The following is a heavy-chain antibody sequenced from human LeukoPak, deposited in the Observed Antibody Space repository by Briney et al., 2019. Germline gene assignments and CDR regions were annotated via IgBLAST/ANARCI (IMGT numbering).Heavy chain of an antibody. V-gene: IGHV3-7*01. CDR3: ARDPARRFDY. J-gene: IGHJ4*02. CDR2: IKEDGSFI. D-gene: IGHD2-2*01. CDR1: GFTFSSFW. Sequence: PGGSLRLSCAASGFTFSSFWMTWVRQAPGKGLEWVASIKEDGSFIYYVDSVKGRFTISRDNAKNSLYLQMSSLRTEDTAVYYCARDPARRFDYWGQGTLVTVSS.